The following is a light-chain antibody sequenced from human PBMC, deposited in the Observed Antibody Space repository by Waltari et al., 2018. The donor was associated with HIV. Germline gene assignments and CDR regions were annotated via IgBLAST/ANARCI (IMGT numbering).Light chain of an antibody. CDR2: SNN. V-gene: IGLV1-44*01. Sequence: QSVLTQPPSASGTPGQRVSISCSGSSSNIGSNIVNWYQQLPGTAPKLLIYSNNQRPSGVPDRFSCSKSGTSASLAISGLQSEDEADYYCAACDDSLNAWVFGGGTKLTVL. CDR3: AACDDSLNAWV. CDR1: SSNIGSNI. J-gene: IGLJ3*02.